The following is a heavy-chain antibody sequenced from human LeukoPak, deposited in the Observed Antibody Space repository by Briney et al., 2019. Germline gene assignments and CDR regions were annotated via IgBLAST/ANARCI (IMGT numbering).Heavy chain of an antibody. D-gene: IGHD3-16*01. CDR3: ARGRIMITFGGVRGSETEYV. Sequence: GGSLRLSCAGSGFKFDAYGMSWVRQAPGKGLEWVAGINWNGVSAGYADSVKGRFIISRDNSKNSLYLQMNSLRAEDTAVYYCARGRIMITFGGVRGSETEYVWAKGTTVTVSS. CDR2: INWNGVSA. V-gene: IGHV3-20*04. CDR1: GFKFDAYG. J-gene: IGHJ6*04.